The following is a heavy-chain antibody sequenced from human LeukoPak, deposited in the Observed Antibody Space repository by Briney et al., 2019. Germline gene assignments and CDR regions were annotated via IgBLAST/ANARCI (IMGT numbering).Heavy chain of an antibody. CDR3: ARVAGWHWFDP. Sequence: GGSLRLSCTASGFTFSSYDMTWVSQAPGTGLEWVSSIRPSGDNTYYGDSVKGRFTISRDNSKNTVYLQMNNMRVDDTAVYYCARVAGWHWFDPWGQGTLVTVSS. J-gene: IGHJ5*02. CDR1: GFTFSSYD. CDR2: IRPSGDNT. D-gene: IGHD6-19*01. V-gene: IGHV3-23*01.